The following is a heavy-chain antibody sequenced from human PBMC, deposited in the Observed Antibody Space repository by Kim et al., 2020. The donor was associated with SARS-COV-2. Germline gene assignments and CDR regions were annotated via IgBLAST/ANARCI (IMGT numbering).Heavy chain of an antibody. J-gene: IGHJ6*01. Sequence: GGSLRLSCAASGFTFSSYAMHWVRQAPGKGLEWVAVISYDGSNKYYADSVKGRFTISRDNSKNTLYLQMNSLRAEDTAVYYCVKVLATSGSHYYGMDVWG. CDR2: ISYDGSNK. CDR3: VKVLATSGSHYYGMDV. D-gene: IGHD5-12*01. V-gene: IGHV3-30-3*01. CDR1: GFTFSSYA.